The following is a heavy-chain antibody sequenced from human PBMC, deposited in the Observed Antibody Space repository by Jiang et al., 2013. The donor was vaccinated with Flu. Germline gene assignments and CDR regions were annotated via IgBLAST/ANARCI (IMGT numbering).Heavy chain of an antibody. CDR2: INHSGST. V-gene: IGHV4-34*01. Sequence: FSGYYWSWIRQPPGKGLEWIGEINHSGSTNYNPSLKSRVTISVDTSKNQFSLKLSSVTAADTAVYYCARAAYCGWAYWGQGTLVTVSS. D-gene: IGHD2-21*01. J-gene: IGHJ4*02. CDR3: ARAAYCGWAY. CDR1: FSGYY.